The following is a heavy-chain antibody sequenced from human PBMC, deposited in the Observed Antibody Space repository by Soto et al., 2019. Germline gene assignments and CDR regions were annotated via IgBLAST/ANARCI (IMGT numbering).Heavy chain of an antibody. V-gene: IGHV3-30*18. Sequence: QVQLVESGGGVVQPGRSLRLSCAASGFTFSSYGMHWVRQAPGKGLEWVAVISYGGNNKYYADSVKGRFTISRDNSKNTLDLQMNSLRAEDTAVFYCAKVVYSGSYFDYWGQGTLVTVSS. J-gene: IGHJ4*02. D-gene: IGHD1-26*01. CDR2: ISYGGNNK. CDR1: GFTFSSYG. CDR3: AKVVYSGSYFDY.